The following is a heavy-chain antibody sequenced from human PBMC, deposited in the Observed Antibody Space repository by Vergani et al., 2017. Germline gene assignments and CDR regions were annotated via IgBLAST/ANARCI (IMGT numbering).Heavy chain of an antibody. Sequence: EVQLLESGGGLVQPGGYLRLSCTASGFTFSSSAMSWVRQAPGKGLEWVSAISGSGGSTYYADSVKGRFTISRDKSKNPLYLQMNSLRAEDTAVYYWAKDQHSGCPDYWGHGTLVTVSS. CDR3: AKDQHSGCPDY. V-gene: IGHV3-23*01. D-gene: IGHD1-26*01. CDR1: GFTFSSSA. J-gene: IGHJ4*01. CDR2: ISGSGGST.